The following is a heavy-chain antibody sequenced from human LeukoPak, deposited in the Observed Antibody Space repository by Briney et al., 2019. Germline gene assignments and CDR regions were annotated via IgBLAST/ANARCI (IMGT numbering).Heavy chain of an antibody. Sequence: PGGSLRLSCAASGFTFSNHWMHWVRQTPEKGLVWVSNISPDGSRTDYADSVKGRFTISRDNAENTLYLQMNSLRAEDTAVYYCAKVTGGDMITYGGLDYWGQGTLVTVSS. J-gene: IGHJ4*02. CDR3: AKVTGGDMITYGGLDY. D-gene: IGHD3-16*01. CDR2: ISPDGSRT. V-gene: IGHV3-74*01. CDR1: GFTFSNHW.